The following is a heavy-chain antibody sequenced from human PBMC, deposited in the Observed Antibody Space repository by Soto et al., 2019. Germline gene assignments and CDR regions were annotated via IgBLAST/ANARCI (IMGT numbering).Heavy chain of an antibody. D-gene: IGHD3-10*01. CDR3: VGGQYYFDY. J-gene: IGHJ4*02. Sequence: QVQLVESGGGVVQPGRSLRLSCAASGFPFSSYGMHWVREAPGKGLEWVAVISYDGSNKYYADSVKGRFTISRDNSASTLYLQMNSLIPEDTALYYCVGGQYYFDYRGQGILVTVSP. CDR1: GFPFSSYG. V-gene: IGHV3-30*03. CDR2: ISYDGSNK.